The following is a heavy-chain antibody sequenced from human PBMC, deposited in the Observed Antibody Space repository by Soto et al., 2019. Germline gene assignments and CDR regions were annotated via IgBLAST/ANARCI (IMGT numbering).Heavy chain of an antibody. D-gene: IGHD1-1*01. CDR3: ARDEGLEATGAFDI. CDR1: GGSISSGGYY. CDR2: IYYGGST. Sequence: PSETLSLTCTVSGGSISSGGYYWSWIRQHPGKGLEWIGYIYYGGSTYYNPSLKSRVTISVDTSKNQFSLKLSSVTAADTAVYYCARDEGLEATGAFDIWGQGTMVTVSS. V-gene: IGHV4-31*03. J-gene: IGHJ3*02.